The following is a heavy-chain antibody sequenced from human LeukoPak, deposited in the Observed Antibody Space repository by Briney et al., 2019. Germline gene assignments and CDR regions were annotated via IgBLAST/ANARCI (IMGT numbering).Heavy chain of an antibody. CDR1: GFNFNSYP. CDR2: ISGNGNDK. CDR3: ARGGDIVVVPAANWFDP. J-gene: IGHJ5*02. D-gene: IGHD2-2*01. V-gene: IGHV3-30-3*01. Sequence: GGSLRLSCVASGFNFNSYPIHWVRQAPGKGLEWVSVISGNGNDKFYGDSVKGRFSISRDNSENTVYLQMDSLRVEDTAVYYCARGGDIVVVPAANWFDPWGQGTLVTVSS.